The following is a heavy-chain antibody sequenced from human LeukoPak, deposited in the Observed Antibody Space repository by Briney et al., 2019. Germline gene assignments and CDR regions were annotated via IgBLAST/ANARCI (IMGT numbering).Heavy chain of an antibody. CDR1: GFTFSDYY. CDR2: ISSSGSTI. V-gene: IGHV3-11*04. D-gene: IGHD3-16*01. Sequence: GGSLRLSCAASGFTFSDYYMSWLRQAPGKGLEWVSYISSSGSTIYYADSVKGRFTISRDNAKNSLYLQMNRLRAEDTAVYYCATSHMGSPYYYYYYYMDVWGKGPRSPSP. CDR3: ATSHMGSPYYYYYYYMDV. J-gene: IGHJ6*03.